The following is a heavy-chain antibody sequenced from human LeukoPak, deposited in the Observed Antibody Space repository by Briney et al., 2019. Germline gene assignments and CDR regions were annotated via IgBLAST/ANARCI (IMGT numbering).Heavy chain of an antibody. D-gene: IGHD2-2*01. J-gene: IGHJ4*02. V-gene: IGHV3-7*01. Sequence: GGSLRLSCAASGFTFSTYWMTWVRQAPGKGLEWVANIKQDGSEKYYVDSVKGRFTISRDNAKNSLYLQMNSLRAEDTAVFYCARDSPYAPLDYWGQGTLVTVSS. CDR2: IKQDGSEK. CDR1: GFTFSTYW. CDR3: ARDSPYAPLDY.